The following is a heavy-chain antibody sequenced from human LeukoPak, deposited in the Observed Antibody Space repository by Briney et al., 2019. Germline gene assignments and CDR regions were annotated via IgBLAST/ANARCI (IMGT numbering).Heavy chain of an antibody. Sequence: SQTLSLTCAVYGGSFSGYYWSWIRQPPGKGLEWIGEINHSGSTNYNPSLKSRVTISVDTSKNQSSLKLSSVTAADTAVYYCARGGLRYFDWLPMRPRWFDPWGQGTLVTVSS. CDR2: INHSGST. D-gene: IGHD3-9*01. J-gene: IGHJ5*02. V-gene: IGHV4-34*01. CDR3: ARGGLRYFDWLPMRPRWFDP. CDR1: GGSFSGYY.